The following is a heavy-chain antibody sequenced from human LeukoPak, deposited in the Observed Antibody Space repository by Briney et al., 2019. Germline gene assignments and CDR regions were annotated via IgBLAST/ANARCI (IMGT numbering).Heavy chain of an antibody. CDR3: ARGWLQSGFDY. Sequence: SQTLSLTCALSGDSVSTNRAGWNWIRQSPSRGLEWLGRTYYSSSWYNDYAVSVRSRLTISADTSKNQFSLLFSSVTPDDTAVYFCARGWLQSGFDYWGQGTLVTVSS. V-gene: IGHV6-1*01. CDR2: TYYSSSWYN. D-gene: IGHD5-24*01. J-gene: IGHJ4*02. CDR1: GDSVSTNRAG.